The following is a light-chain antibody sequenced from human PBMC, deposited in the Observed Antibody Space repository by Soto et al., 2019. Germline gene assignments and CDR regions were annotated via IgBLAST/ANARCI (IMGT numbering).Light chain of an antibody. V-gene: IGKV3-20*01. CDR3: QQYGSSGT. Sequence: EIVLTQSPGTLSLSPGERATLSCRASQSVSNNYLAWYHQKPGQAPRLLIYGASNRATGIPPRFSGTGSGTDLTLTISTLEPEDFAVYYCQQYGSSGTFGQGTKV. CDR2: GAS. J-gene: IGKJ1*01. CDR1: QSVSNNY.